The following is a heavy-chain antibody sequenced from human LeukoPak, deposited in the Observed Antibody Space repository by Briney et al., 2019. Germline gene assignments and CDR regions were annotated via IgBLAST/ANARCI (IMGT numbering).Heavy chain of an antibody. V-gene: IGHV3-7*03. Sequence: GGSLRLSCTASGFTFSTQWMSWVRQALGKGLEWVANIRQDGSETQYVDSMKGRFTISRDNSKNTLYLQMNSLRGEDTAVYYCAKDKAPGSWHTPSDYWGQGTLVTVSS. D-gene: IGHD6-13*01. CDR2: IRQDGSET. CDR3: AKDKAPGSWHTPSDY. CDR1: GFTFSTQW. J-gene: IGHJ4*02.